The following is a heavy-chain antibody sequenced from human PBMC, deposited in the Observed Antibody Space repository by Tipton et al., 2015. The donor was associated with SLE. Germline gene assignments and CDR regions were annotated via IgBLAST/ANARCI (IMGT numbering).Heavy chain of an antibody. V-gene: IGHV4-38-2*02. CDR2: IYHSGST. CDR3: AREDPLLWFGEGGLDY. J-gene: IGHJ4*02. D-gene: IGHD3-10*01. Sequence: TLSLTCTVSGGSISSYYWSWIRQPPGKGLEWIGSIYHSGSTYYNPSLKSRVTISVDTSKNQFSLKLSSVTAADTAVYYCAREDPLLWFGEGGLDYWGQGTLVTVSS. CDR1: GGSISSYY.